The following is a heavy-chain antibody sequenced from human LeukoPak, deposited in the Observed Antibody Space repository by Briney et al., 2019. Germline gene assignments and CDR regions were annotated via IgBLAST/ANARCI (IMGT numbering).Heavy chain of an antibody. Sequence: SXTLSLTCTVSGGSISSYYWSWLRQPPGKGLEWVGYIYYSGGNNYNPSLKRRVTISVATSKNQFSLKLSSVTAADTAVYYCARGEQWLVPVDYWGQGTLVTVSS. CDR2: IYYSGGN. CDR1: GGSISSYY. CDR3: ARGEQWLVPVDY. J-gene: IGHJ4*02. V-gene: IGHV4-59*01. D-gene: IGHD6-19*01.